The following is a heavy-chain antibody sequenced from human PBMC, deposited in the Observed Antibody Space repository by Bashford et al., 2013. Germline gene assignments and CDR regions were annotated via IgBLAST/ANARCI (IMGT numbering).Heavy chain of an antibody. CDR2: IYGGDSET. Sequence: GESLKISCKGSGXGFSTYWIAWVRQMPGKGLEWMGMIYGGDSETRYSPSFHGRVTMSIDKSIRTAYLQWISLQASDTAMYYCARQPDSAAAVLYGMDVWGQGTTVTVSS. CDR3: ARQPDSAAAVLYGMDV. CDR1: GXGFSTYW. V-gene: IGHV5-51*01. J-gene: IGHJ6*02. D-gene: IGHD6-13*01.